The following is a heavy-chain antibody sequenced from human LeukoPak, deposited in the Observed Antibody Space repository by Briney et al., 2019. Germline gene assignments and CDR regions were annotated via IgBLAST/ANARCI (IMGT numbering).Heavy chain of an antibody. CDR2: INIDERIT. J-gene: IGHJ6*02. CDR1: GFSFSTQR. Sequence: GSLRLSCAASGFSFSTQRMHWVRQAPGKGLVWVSYINIDERITGYADSVKGRFTISRDNAKNTLYLQMNSLRAEDTAVYYCAKGKLDFWSGQYYYYYAMDVWGQGTTVTVSS. V-gene: IGHV3-74*01. CDR3: AKGKLDFWSGQYYYYYAMDV. D-gene: IGHD3-3*01.